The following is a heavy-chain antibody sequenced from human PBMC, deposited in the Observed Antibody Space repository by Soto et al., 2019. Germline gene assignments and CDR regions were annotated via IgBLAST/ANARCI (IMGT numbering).Heavy chain of an antibody. V-gene: IGHV3-23*01. D-gene: IGHD4-17*01. Sequence: GGSLRLSCAASGFTFSTYATNWVRQAPGKGLEWVSAISGSGGTTYYADSVQGRFTISRDNSINTLYLQMNSLRPEDTAVYYCAHPRGYGVFDAYDIWGQGATVTVSS. CDR2: ISGSGGTT. J-gene: IGHJ3*02. CDR3: AHPRGYGVFDAYDI. CDR1: GFTFSTYA.